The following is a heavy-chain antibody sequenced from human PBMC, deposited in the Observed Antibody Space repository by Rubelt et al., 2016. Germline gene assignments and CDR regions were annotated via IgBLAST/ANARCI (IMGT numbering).Heavy chain of an antibody. J-gene: IGHJ4*02. CDR1: GLSYSSYW. V-gene: IGHV3-7*04. CDR3: ATDSRIVGATGSADY. CDR2: IKQDGNEK. Sequence: EVQLVESGGGLVQPGGSLRLSCGVSGLSYSSYWMSWVRQAPGKGLEWVANIKQDGNEKNYVDSVKGRFTISRDNAKNSLYLQMNSLRGEDTAVDYCATDSRIVGATGSADYWGQGTLVTVSS. D-gene: IGHD1-26*01.